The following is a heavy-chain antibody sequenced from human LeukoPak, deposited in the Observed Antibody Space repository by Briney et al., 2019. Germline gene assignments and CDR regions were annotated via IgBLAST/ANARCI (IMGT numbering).Heavy chain of an antibody. CDR1: GGSVSSGSYY. CDR3: ARDRGGYSGYDHYFDY. D-gene: IGHD5-12*01. J-gene: IGHJ4*02. V-gene: IGHV4-61*01. Sequence: SETLSLTCTVSGGSVSSGSYYWSWIRQPPGKGLEWIGYIYYSGSTNYNPSLKSRVTISVDTSKNQFSLKLSSVTAADTAVYYCARDRGGYSGYDHYFDYWGQGSLVTVSS. CDR2: IYYSGST.